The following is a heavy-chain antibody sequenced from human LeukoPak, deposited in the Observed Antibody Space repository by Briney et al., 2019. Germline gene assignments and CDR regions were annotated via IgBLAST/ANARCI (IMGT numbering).Heavy chain of an antibody. Sequence: SETLSLTCSVSSGSIRSTTYYWGWIRQPPGKGLEWIGSIYYSGSTYYNPSLKSRVTISVDTSKNQFSLKLSSVTAADTAVYYCARDKDGSGSYYGYWGQGTLVTVSS. J-gene: IGHJ4*02. D-gene: IGHD3-10*01. CDR3: ARDKDGSGSYYGY. V-gene: IGHV4-39*07. CDR1: SGSIRSTTYY. CDR2: IYYSGST.